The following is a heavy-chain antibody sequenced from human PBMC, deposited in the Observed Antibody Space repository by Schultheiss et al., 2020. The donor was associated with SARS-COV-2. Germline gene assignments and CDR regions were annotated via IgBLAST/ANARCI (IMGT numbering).Heavy chain of an antibody. CDR2: ISYDGSNK. CDR3: AKAIWFGEFFRPYDAFDI. D-gene: IGHD3-10*01. CDR1: GFTFSSYG. Sequence: GESLKISCAASGFTFSSYGMHWVRQAPGKGLEWVAVISYDGSNKYYADSVKGRFTISRDNSKNTLYLQMNSLRAEDTAVYYCAKAIWFGEFFRPYDAFDIWGQGTMVTVSS. V-gene: IGHV3-30*18. J-gene: IGHJ3*02.